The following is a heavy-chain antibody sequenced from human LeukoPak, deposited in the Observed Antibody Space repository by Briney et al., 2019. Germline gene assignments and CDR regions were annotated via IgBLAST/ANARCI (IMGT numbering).Heavy chain of an antibody. J-gene: IGHJ6*02. CDR2: IKSKTDGGTT. D-gene: IGHD4-17*01. Sequence: GGSLRLSCAASGFTFSNAWMSWVRQAPGKGLEWVGRIKSKTDGGTTDYAAPVKGRFTISRDDSKNTLYLQMNSLKTEDTAVYYGTTVTVKAYYYYYYGMDVWGQGTTVTVSS. CDR1: GFTFSNAW. V-gene: IGHV3-15*01. CDR3: TTVTVKAYYYYYYGMDV.